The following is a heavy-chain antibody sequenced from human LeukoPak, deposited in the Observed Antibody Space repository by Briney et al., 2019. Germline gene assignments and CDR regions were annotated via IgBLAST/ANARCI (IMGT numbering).Heavy chain of an antibody. Sequence: GGSLRLSCAASGFTLRGYGMHWVRQARGKGLEWVAFIRYDGSDKSYADSVKGRFTISRDNSENTLYLQINSLRVEDTAVYYCAKDTPTTGYHLDSWGQGTLVTVSS. CDR3: AKDTPTTGYHLDS. J-gene: IGHJ4*02. CDR2: IRYDGSDK. CDR1: GFTLRGYG. D-gene: IGHD1-1*01. V-gene: IGHV3-30*02.